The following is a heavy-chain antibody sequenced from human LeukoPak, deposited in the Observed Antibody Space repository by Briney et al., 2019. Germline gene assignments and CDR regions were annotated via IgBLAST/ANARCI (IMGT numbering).Heavy chain of an antibody. D-gene: IGHD3-10*01. CDR2: ISYDGSDK. CDR3: ARDKDRGSASEGAMDV. Sequence: GGSLRLSCAASGFTFSSYAMYWVRQAPGKGLEWVGVISYDGSDKYYTDSVKGRFTISRDNSKNTLRLQMNSLRAEDMAVYYCARDKDRGSASEGAMDVWGKGTTVTVSS. J-gene: IGHJ6*04. CDR1: GFTFSSYA. V-gene: IGHV3-30*04.